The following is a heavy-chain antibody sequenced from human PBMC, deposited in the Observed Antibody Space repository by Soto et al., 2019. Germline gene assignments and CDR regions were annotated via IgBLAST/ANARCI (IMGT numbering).Heavy chain of an antibody. CDR3: ARLFAGATGNWYFDL. CDR1: GGSFSGYY. Sequence: QVQLQESGPGLVKPSETLSLTCAVYGGSFSGYYWSWVRQAPGKGLEWIGEITRSGGINYNPSLKSRVTMSLDTSKNQFSLRLNSVSDADTALYYCARLFAGATGNWYFDLWGRGTLVTVSS. D-gene: IGHD1-1*01. V-gene: IGHV4-34*10. CDR2: ITRSGGI. J-gene: IGHJ2*01.